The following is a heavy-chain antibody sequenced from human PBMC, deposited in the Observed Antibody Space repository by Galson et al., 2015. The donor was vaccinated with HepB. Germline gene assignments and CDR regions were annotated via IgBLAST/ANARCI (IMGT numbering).Heavy chain of an antibody. CDR2: ISAGGSTT. CDR1: GFSFSSFA. D-gene: IGHD1-26*01. V-gene: IGHV3-23*01. J-gene: IGHJ5*02. Sequence: SLRLSCAASGFSFSSFAMSWVRQAPGKGLEWVSAISAGGSTTYYADSVKGRFTISRDNSKNTLYLQMNSLRAEDTAVYYCAEKYSGAINGPWGQGTLVTVSS. CDR3: AEKYSGAINGP.